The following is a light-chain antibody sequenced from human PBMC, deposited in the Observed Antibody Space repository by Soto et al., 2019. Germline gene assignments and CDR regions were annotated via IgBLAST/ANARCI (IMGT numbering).Light chain of an antibody. Sequence: EIGLTQCPATLSLSPGQRAILSCRASQSVSTFLAWFQQKPGQPPRLLIYNASNRATGIPARFSGSGSGTDFTLTISSLEPEDFAVYYCQQRGDWPPITFGQGTRLEIK. CDR3: QQRGDWPPIT. CDR2: NAS. J-gene: IGKJ5*01. V-gene: IGKV3-11*01. CDR1: QSVSTF.